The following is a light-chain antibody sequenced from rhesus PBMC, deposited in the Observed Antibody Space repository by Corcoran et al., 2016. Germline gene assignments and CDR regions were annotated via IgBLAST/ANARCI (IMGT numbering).Light chain of an antibody. J-gene: IGKJ1*01. CDR3: QHSYGTPPWT. Sequence: DIQMTQSPSSLSASVGDRVTITCRASENVNTYLHWYQKKPGKAPKLLIYKASNLPTGVPSRFRGSGSGTDFTLTISSLQPEDFATYYCQHSYGTPPWTFGQGTKVEIK. V-gene: IGKV1-74*01. CDR2: KAS. CDR1: ENVNTY.